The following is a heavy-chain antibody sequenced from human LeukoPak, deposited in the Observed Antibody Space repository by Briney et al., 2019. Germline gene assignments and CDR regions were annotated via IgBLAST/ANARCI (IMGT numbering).Heavy chain of an antibody. D-gene: IGHD3-22*01. CDR2: VYYSGST. CDR3: ARRVNYYDTSFDY. CDR1: GGSISSYY. Sequence: SETLSLTCTVSGGSISSYYWSWIRQPPGKGLEWIGYVYYSGSTKYNPSFNSRVTISVDTSKNQFSLKLSSVTAADTAVYYCARRVNYYDTSFDYWGQGTLVTVSS. V-gene: IGHV4-59*01. J-gene: IGHJ4*02.